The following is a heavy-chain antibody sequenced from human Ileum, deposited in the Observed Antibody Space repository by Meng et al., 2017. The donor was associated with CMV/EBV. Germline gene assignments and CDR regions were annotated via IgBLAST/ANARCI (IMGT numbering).Heavy chain of an antibody. CDR2: INYRGTT. Sequence: QGQLQESGPGLVKPSQTLSLTCTVSGGSISSGDYYWSWIREPPGKGLEWIGYINYRGTTYYNPSLKSRLTISVDTSNNQFSLILSSVTAADTALYYCARAISGHYYVPWGQGTLVTVFS. V-gene: IGHV4-30-4*08. D-gene: IGHD3-22*01. CDR3: ARAISGHYYVP. J-gene: IGHJ1*01. CDR1: GGSISSGDYY.